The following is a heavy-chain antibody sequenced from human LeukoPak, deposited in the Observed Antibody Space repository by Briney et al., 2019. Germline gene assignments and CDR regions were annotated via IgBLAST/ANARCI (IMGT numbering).Heavy chain of an antibody. V-gene: IGHV1-2*04. CDR3: ARETTVTTGSDAFDI. CDR1: GYTFTGYY. CDR2: INPNSGGT. Sequence: ASVKVFCKASGYTFTGYYMHWVPQAPGQGLEGMVWINPNSGGTNYAQEFQGCVTMTRDTSISTAYMELSRLRSDDTAVYYCARETTVTTGSDAFDIRGHGKTVTVSS. J-gene: IGHJ3*02. D-gene: IGHD4-11*01.